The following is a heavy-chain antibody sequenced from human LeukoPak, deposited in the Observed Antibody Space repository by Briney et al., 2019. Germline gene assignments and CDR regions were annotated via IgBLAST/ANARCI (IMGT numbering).Heavy chain of an antibody. CDR1: GYTFTSYG. CDR2: IIPIFGTA. J-gene: IGHJ4*02. CDR3: ARIYAYYYGSGDYGY. Sequence: GASVKVSCKASGYTFTSYGISWVRQAPGQGLEWMGGIIPIFGTANYAQKFQGRVTITADESTSTAYMELSSLRSEDTAVYYCARIYAYYYGSGDYGYWGQGTLVTVSS. D-gene: IGHD3-10*01. V-gene: IGHV1-69*13.